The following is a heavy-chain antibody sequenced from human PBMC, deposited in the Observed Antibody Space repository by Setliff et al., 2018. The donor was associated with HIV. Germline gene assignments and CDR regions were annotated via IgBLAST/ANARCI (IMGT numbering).Heavy chain of an antibody. CDR1: EFTFSSAW. V-gene: IGHV3-7*03. Sequence: HPGGSLRLSCVASEFTFSSAWMTWVRQAPGKGLEWVANIKQDGSDVYSVKGRFTVSRDDSKSVAYLQMSSLKTEDTAVYYCTRDRRHDVLTGPLYYNSYYMDVWGKGTTVTVSS. CDR2: IKQDGS. J-gene: IGHJ6*03. D-gene: IGHD3-9*01. CDR3: TRDRRHDVLTGPLYYNSYYMDV.